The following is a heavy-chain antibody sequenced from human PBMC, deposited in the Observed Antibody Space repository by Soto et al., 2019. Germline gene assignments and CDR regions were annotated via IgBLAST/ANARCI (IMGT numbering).Heavy chain of an antibody. J-gene: IGHJ5*02. CDR2: IYYSGST. D-gene: IGHD6-13*01. V-gene: IGHV4-59*01. CDR1: GGSISSYY. CDR3: ARGSLRPGIAAAGTLDP. Sequence: SETLSLTCTVSGGSISSYYWSWIRQPPGKGLEWIGYIYYSGSTNYNPSLKSRVTISVDTSKNQFSLKLSSVTAADTAVYYCARGSLRPGIAAAGTLDPWGQGTLVTVSS.